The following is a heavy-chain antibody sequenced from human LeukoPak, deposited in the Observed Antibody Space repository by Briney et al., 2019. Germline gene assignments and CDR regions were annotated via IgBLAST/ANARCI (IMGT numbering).Heavy chain of an antibody. D-gene: IGHD2-15*01. Sequence: PSETLSLTCAVYGGSFSGYYWSWIRQPPGKGLEWIGEINHSGSTNYNPSLKSRVTISVDTSKNQLSLKLSSVTAADTAVYYCARAPSVVAATPIDYWGQGTLVTVSS. CDR1: GGSFSGYY. J-gene: IGHJ4*02. V-gene: IGHV4-34*01. CDR2: INHSGST. CDR3: ARAPSVVAATPIDY.